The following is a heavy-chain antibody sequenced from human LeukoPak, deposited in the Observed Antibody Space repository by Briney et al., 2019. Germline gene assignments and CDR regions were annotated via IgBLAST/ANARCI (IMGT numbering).Heavy chain of an antibody. CDR2: INPNSGGT. D-gene: IGHD3-10*01. J-gene: IGHJ4*02. CDR3: ARDGSVESGHYYFDF. V-gene: IGHV1-2*02. Sequence: ASVQVSCKASGYTFTGYYMHWVRRAPGQGVEWMGWINPNSGGTNYAQKFQGRVTMTRDTSISTAYMELSRLRSDDTAVYYCARDGSVESGHYYFDFWGQGTLVTVSS. CDR1: GYTFTGYY.